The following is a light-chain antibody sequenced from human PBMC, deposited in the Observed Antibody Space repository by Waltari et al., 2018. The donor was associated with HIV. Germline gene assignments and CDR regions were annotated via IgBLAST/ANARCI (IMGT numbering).Light chain of an antibody. J-gene: IGLJ1*01. V-gene: IGLV3-21*02. CDR1: NIESNN. CDR3: HVWESSSDEHV. CDR2: DDS. Sequence: SYVLTQPASVSVATGQTANVTCGGANIESNNVHRYQHKAGKAPVLVLYDDSDRPSGIPERFSGSNFGNSATLTITRVEAGDEADYYCHVWESSSDEHVFGTGTKVTV.